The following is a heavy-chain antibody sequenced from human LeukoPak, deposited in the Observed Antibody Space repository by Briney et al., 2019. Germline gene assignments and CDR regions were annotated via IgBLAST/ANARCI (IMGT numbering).Heavy chain of an antibody. V-gene: IGHV1-8*02. J-gene: IGHJ5*02. CDR1: GYIFTSYG. CDR3: ARGPRPGGYDSSGYYYDA. D-gene: IGHD3-22*01. Sequence: ASVKVSCKASGYIFTSYGINWVRQATGQGLEWMGWMNPNSGNTGYAQKFQGRVTMTRNTSISTAYMELSSLRSEDTAVYYCARGPRPGGYDSSGYYYDAWGQGTLVTVSS. CDR2: MNPNSGNT.